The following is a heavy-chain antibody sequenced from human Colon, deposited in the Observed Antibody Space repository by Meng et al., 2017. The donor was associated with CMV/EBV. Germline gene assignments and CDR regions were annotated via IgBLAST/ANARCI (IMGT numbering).Heavy chain of an antibody. CDR1: GFTFSSYS. J-gene: IGHJ6*02. V-gene: IGHV3-21*04. CDR3: AKGQKGYYYYGMDV. Sequence: GGSLRLSCAASGFTFSSYSMNWVRQAPGKGLEWVSSISSSSSYIYYADSVKGRFTISRDNAKNSLYLQTNSLRAEDTAVYYCAKGQKGYYYYGMDVWGQGTTVTVSS. CDR2: ISSSSSYI.